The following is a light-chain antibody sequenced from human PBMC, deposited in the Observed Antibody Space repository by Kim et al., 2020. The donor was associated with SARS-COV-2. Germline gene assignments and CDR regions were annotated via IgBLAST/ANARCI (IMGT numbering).Light chain of an antibody. V-gene: IGKV3-11*01. CDR3: QQRSNWPPKLT. CDR2: DAS. J-gene: IGKJ4*01. Sequence: EIVLTQSPATLSLSPGERATLSCRASQSVSSYLAWYQQKPGQAPRLLIYDASNRATGILARFSGSGSGTDFTLTISSLEPEDFAVYYCQQRSNWPPKLTFGGGNKVEIK. CDR1: QSVSSY.